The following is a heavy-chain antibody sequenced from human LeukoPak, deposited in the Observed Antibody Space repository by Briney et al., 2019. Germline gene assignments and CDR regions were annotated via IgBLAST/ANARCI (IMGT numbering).Heavy chain of an antibody. J-gene: IGHJ4*02. CDR3: AKARGSSSWSSSDY. D-gene: IGHD6-13*01. V-gene: IGHV3-23*01. CDR2: ISAIGGTT. Sequence: GGSLRLSCAASGFTFRSYAMTWVRQAPGKGLEWVSTISAIGGTTYYADSVKGRFTISRDNSKNTLYLQMNSLRAEDTAVYYCAKARGSSSWSSSDYWGQGTLVTVSS. CDR1: GFTFRSYA.